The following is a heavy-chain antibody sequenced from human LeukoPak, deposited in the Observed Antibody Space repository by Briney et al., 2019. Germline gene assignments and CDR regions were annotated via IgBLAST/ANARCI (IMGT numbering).Heavy chain of an antibody. J-gene: IGHJ4*02. V-gene: IGHV1-2*06. CDR1: GYTFTGYY. CDR2: INPNSGGT. Sequence: ASVKVSCKASGYTFTGYYMHWVRQAPGQGLEWMGRINPNSGGTNYAQKFQRRVTMTRDTSISTAYMELSRLRSDDTAVYYCARGPIKQWLWFPPDYWGQGTLVTVSS. CDR3: ARGPIKQWLWFPPDY. D-gene: IGHD6-19*01.